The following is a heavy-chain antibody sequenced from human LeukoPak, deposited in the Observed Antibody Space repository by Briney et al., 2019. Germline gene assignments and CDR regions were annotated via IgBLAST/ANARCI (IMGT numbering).Heavy chain of an antibody. V-gene: IGHV4-31*03. J-gene: IGHJ4*02. CDR3: AGGEHGITMVRGNFDY. D-gene: IGHD3-10*01. CDR2: IYYSGST. CDR1: GGSISSGGYY. Sequence: SETLSLTCTVSGGSISSGGYYWSWIRQHPGKGLEWIGYIYYSGSTYYNPSLKSRVTISVDTSKNQFSLKLSSVTAADTAVYYCAGGEHGITMVRGNFDYWGQGTLVTVSS.